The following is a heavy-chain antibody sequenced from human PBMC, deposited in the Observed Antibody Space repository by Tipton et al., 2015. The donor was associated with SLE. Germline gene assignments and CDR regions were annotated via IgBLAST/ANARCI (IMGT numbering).Heavy chain of an antibody. CDR2: IYYSGST. V-gene: IGHV4-59*11. CDR3: ARDLWDYYYYYGMDV. D-gene: IGHD3-16*01. Sequence: TLSLTCTVSGGSISSHYWSWIRQPPGKGLEWIGYIYYSGSTNYNPSLKSRVTISVDTSKNQFSLKLSSVTAADTAVYYCARDLWDYYYYYGMDVWGQGTTVTASS. CDR1: GGSISSHY. J-gene: IGHJ6*02.